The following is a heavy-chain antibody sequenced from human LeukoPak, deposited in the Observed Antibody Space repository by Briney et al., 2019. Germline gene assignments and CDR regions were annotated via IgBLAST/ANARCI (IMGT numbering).Heavy chain of an antibody. D-gene: IGHD4-17*01. J-gene: IGHJ6*02. CDR3: ARGGYGDYNLYYYGMDV. CDR1: GGSISSGGYY. Sequence: SQTPSLTCTVSGGSISSGGYYWSWIRQHPGKGLEWIGYIYYSGSTYYNPSLKSRVTISVDTSKNQFSLKLSSVTAADTAVYYCARGGYGDYNLYYYGMDVWGQGTTVTVSS. CDR2: IYYSGST. V-gene: IGHV4-31*03.